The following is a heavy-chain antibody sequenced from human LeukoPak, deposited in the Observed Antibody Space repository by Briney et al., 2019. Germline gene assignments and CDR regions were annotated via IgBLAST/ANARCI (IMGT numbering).Heavy chain of an antibody. CDR1: GGSISSYY. Sequence: SETLSLTCTVSGGSISSYYWSWIRQPPGKGLEWIGYIYYSGSTNYNPSLKSRVTISVDTSKNQFSLKLSSVTAADTAVYYCARGGEYYDILTGYYTPWCFDYWGQGTLVTVSS. CDR2: IYYSGST. CDR3: ARGGEYYDILTGYYTPWCFDY. D-gene: IGHD3-9*01. J-gene: IGHJ4*02. V-gene: IGHV4-59*01.